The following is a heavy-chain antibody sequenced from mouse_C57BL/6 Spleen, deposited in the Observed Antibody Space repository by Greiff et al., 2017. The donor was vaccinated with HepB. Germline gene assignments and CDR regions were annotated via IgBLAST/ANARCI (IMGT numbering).Heavy chain of an antibody. V-gene: IGHV1-82*01. CDR1: GYAFSSSW. Sequence: SGPELVKPGASVKISCKASGYAFSSSWMNWVKQRPGKGLEWIGRIYPGDGDTNYNGKFKGKATLTADKSSSTAYMQLSSLTSEDSAVYFCATYDGYAMDYWGQGTSVTVSS. CDR2: IYPGDGDT. D-gene: IGHD2-3*01. J-gene: IGHJ4*01. CDR3: ATYDGYAMDY.